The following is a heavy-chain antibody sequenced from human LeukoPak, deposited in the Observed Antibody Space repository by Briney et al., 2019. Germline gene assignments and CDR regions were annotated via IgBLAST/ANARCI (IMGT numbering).Heavy chain of an antibody. J-gene: IGHJ4*02. V-gene: IGHV1-58*02. CDR2: IVVGSGNT. D-gene: IGHD2-21*02. Sequence: ASVKVSCKASGFTFTNSAMQWVRQARGPRLEWIGWIVVGSGNTNYAQKFKERVTITRDMSTSTAYMELSSLRSEDTAVYYCAEYCGGACLYDYWGQGTLVTVSS. CDR3: AEYCGGACLYDY. CDR1: GFTFTNSA.